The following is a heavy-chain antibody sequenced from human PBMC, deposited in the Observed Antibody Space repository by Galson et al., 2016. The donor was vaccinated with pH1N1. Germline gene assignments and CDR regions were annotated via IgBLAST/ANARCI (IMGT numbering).Heavy chain of an antibody. Sequence: PALVKPTQTLTLTCTFSGFSLTTSGMCVTWIRQPPGKALEWLARIDWDDDKYYSTSLKARLTISKDTSKNQVVLTVTNMDPVDTATYYCARARSAAAGAIDFWGQGTLVTVSS. CDR1: GFSLTTSGMC. CDR3: ARARSAAAGAIDF. D-gene: IGHD6-13*01. CDR2: IDWDDDK. V-gene: IGHV2-70*11. J-gene: IGHJ4*02.